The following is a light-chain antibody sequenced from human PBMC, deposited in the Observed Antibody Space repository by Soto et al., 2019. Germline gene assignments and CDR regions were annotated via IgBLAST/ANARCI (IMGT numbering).Light chain of an antibody. CDR2: GAS. Sequence: EIVLTQSPATLAVSPGERATLSCRASQSVSSDLVWYQQKPGQAPRLLIYGASAGATGIPARFSGSGSGTEFTLTISSLQSEDFAVYYCQHYYNWPRTFGQGTKVEIK. J-gene: IGKJ1*01. CDR3: QHYYNWPRT. V-gene: IGKV3-15*01. CDR1: QSVSSD.